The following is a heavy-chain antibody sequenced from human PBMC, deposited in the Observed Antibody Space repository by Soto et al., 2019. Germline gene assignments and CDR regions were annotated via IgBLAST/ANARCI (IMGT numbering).Heavy chain of an antibody. CDR1: GFTFSSYA. J-gene: IGHJ5*02. V-gene: IGHV3-23*01. CDR2: ISGSGGST. D-gene: IGHD3-16*01. Sequence: GGSLRLSCAASGFTFSSYAMSWVRQAPGKGLEWVSAISGSGGSTYYADSVKGRFTISRDNSKNTLYLQMNSLRAEDTAVYYCAKDPWDRFYDYVWGSYPTPNWFFLWGPGTLVTVSS. CDR3: AKDPWDRFYDYVWGSYPTPNWFFL.